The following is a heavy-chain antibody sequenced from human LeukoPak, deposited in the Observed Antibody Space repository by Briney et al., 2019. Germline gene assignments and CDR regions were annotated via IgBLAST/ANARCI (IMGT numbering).Heavy chain of an antibody. Sequence: PGGSLRLSCAAFGFTFSDYYMSWIRQAPGKGLEWVSYISSSGSTIYYADSVKGRFTTSRDNAKNSLYLQMNSLRAEDTAVYYCARNRYYDGGWFDPWGQGTLVTVSS. CDR1: GFTFSDYY. D-gene: IGHD3-22*01. CDR3: ARNRYYDGGWFDP. J-gene: IGHJ5*02. V-gene: IGHV3-11*01. CDR2: ISSSGSTI.